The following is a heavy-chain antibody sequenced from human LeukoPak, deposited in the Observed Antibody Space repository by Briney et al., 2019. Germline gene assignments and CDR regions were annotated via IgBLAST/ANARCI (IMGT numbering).Heavy chain of an antibody. Sequence: PSETLSLTCTVSGGSINSYYWSWIRQPAGKGLEWIGRIYSSGSTNYNPSLKSRVSMSVDTSKNQFSLKLSSVTAADTAVYYCARIAVAGPTHFDYWGQGTLVTVSS. CDR3: ARIAVAGPTHFDY. J-gene: IGHJ4*02. CDR2: IYSSGST. V-gene: IGHV4-4*07. CDR1: GGSINSYY. D-gene: IGHD6-19*01.